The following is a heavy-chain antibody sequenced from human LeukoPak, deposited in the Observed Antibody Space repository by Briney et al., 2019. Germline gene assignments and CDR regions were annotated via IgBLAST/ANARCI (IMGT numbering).Heavy chain of an antibody. V-gene: IGHV4-34*01. CDR2: INHRGST. CDR3: ARRFDY. Sequence: PSEALSLTCAVFGGSFSGHYWSWIRQPPGKGLEWIGEINHRGSTTYNPSLKSRVTISVDTSKSQFSLKLSSVTAADTAVYYCARRFDYWGQGTLVTVSS. J-gene: IGHJ4*02. CDR1: GGSFSGHY.